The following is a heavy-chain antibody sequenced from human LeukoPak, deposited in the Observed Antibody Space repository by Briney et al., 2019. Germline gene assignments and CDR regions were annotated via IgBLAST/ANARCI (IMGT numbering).Heavy chain of an antibody. Sequence: PGGSLRLSCAASGFTFSSYGMSWVRQAPGKGLEWVSAISGSGGSTYYADSVKGRFTISRDNSKNTLYLQMNSLRAEDTAVYYCAKVSSSWYLWYFDYWGQGTLVTVSS. CDR2: ISGSGGST. D-gene: IGHD6-13*01. V-gene: IGHV3-23*01. CDR1: GFTFSSYG. CDR3: AKVSSSWYLWYFDY. J-gene: IGHJ4*02.